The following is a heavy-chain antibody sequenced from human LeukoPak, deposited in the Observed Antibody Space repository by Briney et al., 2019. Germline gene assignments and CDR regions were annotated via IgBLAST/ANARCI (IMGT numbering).Heavy chain of an antibody. J-gene: IGHJ4*02. D-gene: IGHD3-3*01. CDR1: GASISSGDYY. CDR2: IYDNGRT. V-gene: IGHV4-61*08. Sequence: PSETLSLTCTVSGASISSGDYYWTWIRQPPGKGLEWIGYIYDNGRTDFNPSLKSRVTMSVDTSKNQFSLKLSYVTAADTAVYYCARLRVVHRITIFGVVGDYFDYWGQGTLVTVSS. CDR3: ARLRVVHRITIFGVVGDYFDY.